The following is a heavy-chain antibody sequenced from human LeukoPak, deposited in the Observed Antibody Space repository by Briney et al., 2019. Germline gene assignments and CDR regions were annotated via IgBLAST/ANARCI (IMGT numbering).Heavy chain of an antibody. CDR1: GFTFSSYS. CDR2: ISSSSSYI. D-gene: IGHD2-15*01. J-gene: IGHJ3*02. CDR3: ARDRNVATPVSAFDI. V-gene: IGHV3-21*01. Sequence: GGSLRLSCVGSGFTFSSYSMNWVRQAPGKGLEWVSSISSSSSYIYYADSVKGRFTISRDNAKNSLYLQMNSLRAEDTAVYYCARDRNVATPVSAFDIWGQGTMVTVSS.